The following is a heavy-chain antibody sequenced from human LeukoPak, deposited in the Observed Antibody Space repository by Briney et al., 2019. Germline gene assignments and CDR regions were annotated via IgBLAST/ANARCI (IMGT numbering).Heavy chain of an antibody. CDR1: GFTFSSYA. CDR3: GRAQMGGYYYDSSGYQDAFDI. CDR2: ISSSGSTI. Sequence: GGSLRLSCAASGFTFSSYAMHWVRQAPGKGLEWVSYISSSGSTIYYADSVKGRFTISRDNAKNSLYLQMNSLRAEDTAVYYCGRAQMGGYYYDSSGYQDAFDIWGQGTMVTVSS. J-gene: IGHJ3*02. D-gene: IGHD3-22*01. V-gene: IGHV3-48*04.